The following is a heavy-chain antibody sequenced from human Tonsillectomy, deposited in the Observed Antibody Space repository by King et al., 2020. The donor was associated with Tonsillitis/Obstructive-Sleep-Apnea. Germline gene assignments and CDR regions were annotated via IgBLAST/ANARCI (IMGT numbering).Heavy chain of an antibody. Sequence: QLQESGPGLVKPSDTQSLTCTVSGGSRSSYYWSWIRQPPGKGLEWIGYIYNSASTSYNPSLKSRVTFSVDTSKKQFSLKLNSVTAADTAIYYCAVEDGAAFDIWGQGAMVTVSS. CDR2: IYNSAST. D-gene: IGHD1-1*01. CDR3: AVEDGAAFDI. V-gene: IGHV4-59*07. J-gene: IGHJ3*02. CDR1: GGSRSSYY.